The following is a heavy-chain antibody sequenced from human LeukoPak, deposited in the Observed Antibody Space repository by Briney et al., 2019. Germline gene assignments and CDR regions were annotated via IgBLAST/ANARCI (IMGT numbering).Heavy chain of an antibody. V-gene: IGHV7-4-1*02. CDR1: GYTFTSYA. D-gene: IGHD3-16*02. CDR3: AREPPAYYDYVWGSYRPFDY. J-gene: IGHJ4*02. CDR2: INTNTGNP. Sequence: GASVKVSCKASGYTFTSYAMNWVRQAPGQGLEWMGWINTNTGNPMYAQGFTGRFVFPLDTSVSTAYLQISSLKAEDTAVYYCAREPPAYYDYVWGSYRPFDYWGQGTLVTVSS.